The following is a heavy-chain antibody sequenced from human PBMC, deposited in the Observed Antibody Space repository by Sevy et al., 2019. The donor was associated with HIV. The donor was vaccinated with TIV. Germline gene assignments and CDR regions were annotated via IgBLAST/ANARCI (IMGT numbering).Heavy chain of an antibody. V-gene: IGHV3-30*18. Sequence: GGSLRLSCAASGFIFTNYGMHWVRQAPGKGLEWVAVISHDGSIKYYADSVRGRVTISRDSSENTVSLKMNSLRLEDTAVYYCAKWSRAIGSAFDIWGQGTMVTVSS. J-gene: IGHJ3*02. CDR2: ISHDGSIK. D-gene: IGHD2-15*01. CDR3: AKWSRAIGSAFDI. CDR1: GFIFTNYG.